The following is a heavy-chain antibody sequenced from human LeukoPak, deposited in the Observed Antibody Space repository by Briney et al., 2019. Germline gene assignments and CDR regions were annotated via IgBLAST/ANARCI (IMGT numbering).Heavy chain of an antibody. D-gene: IGHD3-10*01. V-gene: IGHV1-2*02. CDR1: EYTFTAYY. J-gene: IGHJ4*02. CDR2: INPNSGDT. Sequence: ASVKVSCKASEYTFTAYYIHWVRQAPGQGLEWMGWINPNSGDTNYAQKFQGRVTMTRDTSITTAYMELSRLRSDDTAVYYCAREPPRGRGSYYFDYWGQGTLVTVSS. CDR3: AREPPRGRGSYYFDY.